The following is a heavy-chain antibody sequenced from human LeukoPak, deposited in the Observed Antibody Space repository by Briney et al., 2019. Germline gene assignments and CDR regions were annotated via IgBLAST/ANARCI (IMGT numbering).Heavy chain of an antibody. CDR3: ARGVRSIAALDY. CDR1: GGSFSGCY. V-gene: IGHV4-34*01. Sequence: SETLSLTCAVYGGSFSGCYWSWIRQPPGKGLEWIGEINHSGSTNYNPSLKSRVTISVDTSKNQFSLKLSSVTAADMAVYYCARGVRSIAALDYWGQGTLVTVSS. D-gene: IGHD6-6*01. J-gene: IGHJ4*02. CDR2: INHSGST.